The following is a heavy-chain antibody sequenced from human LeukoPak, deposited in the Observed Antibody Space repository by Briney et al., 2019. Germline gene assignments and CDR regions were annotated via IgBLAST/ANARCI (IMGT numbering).Heavy chain of an antibody. CDR3: AKHIVGATTFDY. Sequence: PGGSLRLSCAASGFTFSSYWMSWVRQAPGKGLEWVANIKQDGSEKYYVDSVKGRFTISRDNSKNTLYLQMNSLRAEDTAVYYCAKHIVGATTFDYWGQGTLVTVSS. D-gene: IGHD1-26*01. V-gene: IGHV3-7*03. J-gene: IGHJ4*02. CDR1: GFTFSSYW. CDR2: IKQDGSEK.